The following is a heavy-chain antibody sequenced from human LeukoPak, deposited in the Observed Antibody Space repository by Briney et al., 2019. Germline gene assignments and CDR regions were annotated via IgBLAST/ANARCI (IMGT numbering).Heavy chain of an antibody. CDR1: GYTFTSYD. J-gene: IGHJ6*03. V-gene: IGHV1-8*03. CDR3: ARKGGSYSDPYYYYYYMDV. Sequence: ASVKVSCKASGYTFTSYDINWVRQATGQGREGMGWMNPNSGNTGYAQKFHGRVTITRNTSISTAYMERSSLRSEDTAVYYCARKGGSYSDPYYYYYYMDVWGKGTTVTVSS. CDR2: MNPNSGNT. D-gene: IGHD1-26*01.